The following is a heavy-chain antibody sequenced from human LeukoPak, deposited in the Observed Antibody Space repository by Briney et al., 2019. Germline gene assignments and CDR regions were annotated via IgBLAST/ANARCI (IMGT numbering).Heavy chain of an antibody. Sequence: SETLSLTCAVYGGSFSGYYWSWIRQPPGNGLEWIGEINHSGSTNYNPSLKSRVTISVDTSKNQFSLKLSSVTAADTAVYYCARGGEGSGGSKWMPRLFDYWGQGTLVTVSS. D-gene: IGHD2-15*01. CDR2: INHSGST. V-gene: IGHV4-34*01. J-gene: IGHJ4*02. CDR3: ARGGEGSGGSKWMPRLFDY. CDR1: GGSFSGYY.